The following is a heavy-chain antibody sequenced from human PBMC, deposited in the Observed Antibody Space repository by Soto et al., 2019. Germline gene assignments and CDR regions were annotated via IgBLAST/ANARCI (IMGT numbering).Heavy chain of an antibody. CDR3: ARTLRGHDYFDY. D-gene: IGHD5-12*01. J-gene: IGHJ4*02. CDR1: EFSLNTTEMS. CDR2: IDWEDDK. Sequence: SGPTLVNPTQTLTLTRTFSEFSLNTTEMSVSWIRQPPGKALEWLALIDWEDDKYYRTSLKTRLTISKDTSKNQVVLTMTNMDPVDSAIYYCARTLRGHDYFDYWGQGTLVTVSS. V-gene: IGHV2-70*01.